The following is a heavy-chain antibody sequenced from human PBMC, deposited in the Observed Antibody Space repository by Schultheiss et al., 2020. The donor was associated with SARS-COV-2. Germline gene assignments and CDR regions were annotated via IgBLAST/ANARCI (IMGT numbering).Heavy chain of an antibody. CDR3: VKAGGRWLVTGYYYAFDV. D-gene: IGHD6-19*01. CDR2: ISGVVSGDGSTT. CDR1: GFTFSNYA. J-gene: IGHJ6*02. V-gene: IGHV3-23*01. Sequence: GGSLRLSYAASGFTFSNYAVSWVRQAAGKGLEWVSVISGVVSGDGSTTNYADSVKGRFTISRDNSKNMLYLQMNSLRPEDTAVYFCVKAGGRWLVTGYYYAFDVWGRGTTVTVSS.